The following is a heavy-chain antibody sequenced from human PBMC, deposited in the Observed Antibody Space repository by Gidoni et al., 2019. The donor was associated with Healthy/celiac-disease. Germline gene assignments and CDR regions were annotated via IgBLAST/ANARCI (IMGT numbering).Heavy chain of an antibody. V-gene: IGHV4-39*01. CDR3: ARHNDYVWGSYRYKFLDNYYYYGMDV. Sequence: QLQLQESGPGLVKPSETLSLTCTVSGGSIRSSSYYWGWIRQPPGKGLEWIGSIYYSGSTYYNPSLKSRVTISVDTSKNQFSLKLSSVTAADTAVYYCARHNDYVWGSYRYKFLDNYYYYGMDVWGQGTTVTVSS. CDR1: GGSIRSSSYY. CDR2: IYYSGST. J-gene: IGHJ6*02. D-gene: IGHD3-16*02.